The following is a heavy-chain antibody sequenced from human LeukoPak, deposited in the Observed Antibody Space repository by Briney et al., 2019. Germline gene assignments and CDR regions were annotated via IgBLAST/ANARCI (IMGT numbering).Heavy chain of an antibody. CDR1: GGTFSSYA. Sequence: ASVKVSCKASGGTFSSYAISWVRQAPGQGLEWMGGIIPIFGTANYAQKFQGRVTITTDESTSTAYMELSSLRSEDTAVYYCARDYYDSSGYYYNWFDPWGQGTLVTASS. J-gene: IGHJ5*02. V-gene: IGHV1-69*05. CDR2: IIPIFGTA. D-gene: IGHD3-22*01. CDR3: ARDYYDSSGYYYNWFDP.